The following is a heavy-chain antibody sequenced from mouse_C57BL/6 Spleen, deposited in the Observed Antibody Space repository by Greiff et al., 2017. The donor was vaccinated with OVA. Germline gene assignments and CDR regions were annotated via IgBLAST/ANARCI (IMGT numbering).Heavy chain of an antibody. CDR2: IYPRDGST. CDR3: ARWIYYYGSSPYAMDY. Sequence: VKLVESGPELVKPGASVKLSCKASGYTFTSYDINWVKQRPGQGLEWIGWIYPRDGSTKYNEKFKGKATLTVDTSSSTAYMELHSLTSEDSAVYFCARWIYYYGSSPYAMDYWGQGTSVTVSS. V-gene: IGHV1-85*01. CDR1: GYTFTSYD. J-gene: IGHJ4*01. D-gene: IGHD1-1*01.